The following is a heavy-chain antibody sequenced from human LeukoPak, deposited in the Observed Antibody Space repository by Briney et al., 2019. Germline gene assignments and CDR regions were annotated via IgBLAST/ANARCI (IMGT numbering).Heavy chain of an antibody. Sequence: GGSLRLSCAASGFTFSSYSMNWVRQAPGKGLEWVSSISSSSSFIYYADSVKGRFTISRDNAKNSLYLQMNSLRAEDTAVYYCAREVYSSGSYDYWGQGTLVTVSS. CDR2: ISSSSSFI. CDR3: AREVYSSGSYDY. V-gene: IGHV3-21*01. D-gene: IGHD3-22*01. CDR1: GFTFSSYS. J-gene: IGHJ4*02.